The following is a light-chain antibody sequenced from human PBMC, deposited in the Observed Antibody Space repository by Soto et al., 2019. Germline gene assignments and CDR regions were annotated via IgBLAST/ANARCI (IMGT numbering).Light chain of an antibody. V-gene: IGKV3-11*01. J-gene: IGKJ3*01. CDR1: QSVSSY. CDR2: DAP. Sequence: EIVLPQSPAPLSLSPGERATLSCRSSQSVSSYLAWYQQKPCKAPRLLIYDAPNRATGIPARFSGSGSGTDFTLTISSLEPEDFAVYYCQQRSNWPPLFTFGPGTKVDIK. CDR3: QQRSNWPPLFT.